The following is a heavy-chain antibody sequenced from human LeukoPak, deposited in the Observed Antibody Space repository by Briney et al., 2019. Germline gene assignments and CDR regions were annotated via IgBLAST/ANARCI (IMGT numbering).Heavy chain of an antibody. D-gene: IGHD3-22*01. J-gene: IGHJ4*02. CDR2: ISAYNGNT. Sequence: ASVKVSCKASGYTFTSYGISWVRQAPGQGLEWMGWISAYNGNTNYAQKLQGRVTMTTDTSTSTAYMELRSLRSDDTAVYYCARDEVSGSYYYDSSGYYRLKLSSPFDYWGQGTLVTVSS. CDR1: GYTFTSYG. V-gene: IGHV1-18*01. CDR3: ARDEVSGSYYYDSSGYYRLKLSSPFDY.